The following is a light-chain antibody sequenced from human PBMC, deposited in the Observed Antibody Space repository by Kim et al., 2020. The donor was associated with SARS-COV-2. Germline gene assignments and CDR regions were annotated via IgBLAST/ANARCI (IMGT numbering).Light chain of an antibody. CDR1: QSIGSW. J-gene: IGKJ1*01. Sequence: DIQMTQSPSTLSASVGDRVTITCRASQSIGSWLAWYQQKPGKAPKLLIYKASSLQSGVPSRFSGSGSGTDFTLTISSLQPDDFATYHCQQYSSFSWTFDQGTKVDIK. V-gene: IGKV1-5*03. CDR3: QQYSSFSWT. CDR2: KAS.